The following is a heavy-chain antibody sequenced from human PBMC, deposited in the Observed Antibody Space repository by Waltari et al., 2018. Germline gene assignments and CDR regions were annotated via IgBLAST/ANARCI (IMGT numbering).Heavy chain of an antibody. D-gene: IGHD3-10*01. V-gene: IGHV3-21*01. CDR3: ARDTIFYGSGSYDP. CDR1: GFSFSDYN. J-gene: IGHJ5*02. CDR2: ISSKSTYI. Sequence: QLVESGGGLVKPGSSLRLSCAASGFSFSDYNRHWLRLDPGKGLEWVSSISSKSTYIYYADAVRGRFSISRDNAENSLFLQMNNLRGEDTAVYYCARDTIFYGSGSYDPWGQGTRVTVSS.